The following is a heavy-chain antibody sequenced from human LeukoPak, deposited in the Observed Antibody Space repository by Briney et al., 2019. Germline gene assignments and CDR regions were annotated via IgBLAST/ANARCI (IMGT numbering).Heavy chain of an antibody. D-gene: IGHD3-10*01. J-gene: IGHJ4*02. V-gene: IGHV4-38-2*01. CDR2: VYHSGST. Sequence: SETLSLTCVVSGFSINSGYYWGWIRQPPGKGLEWIGTVYHSGSTYYNPSLKSRVTISVDTSKNQFSLELSSVTAADTAVYYCASPGGGRTLYYWGQGTLVTVSS. CDR3: ASPGGGRTLYY. CDR1: GFSINSGYY.